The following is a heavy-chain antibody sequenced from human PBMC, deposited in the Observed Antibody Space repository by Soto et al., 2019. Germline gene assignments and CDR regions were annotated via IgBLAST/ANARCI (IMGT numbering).Heavy chain of an antibody. D-gene: IGHD5-12*01. Sequence: SETLSLTCSVSGGSVSRGTYYWNWIRQPPGKGLEWIGFISNSGSTNFNPSLKSRVTISVDTSKNQLSLKLNSVTAADTAVYFCACGRWPQLPFYWGQGTMVTVSS. CDR3: ACGRWPQLPFY. CDR1: GGSVSRGTYY. V-gene: IGHV4-61*01. J-gene: IGHJ4*02. CDR2: ISNSGST.